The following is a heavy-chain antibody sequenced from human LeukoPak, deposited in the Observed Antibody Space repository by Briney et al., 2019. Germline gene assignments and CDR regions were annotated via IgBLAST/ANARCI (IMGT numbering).Heavy chain of an antibody. J-gene: IGHJ4*02. CDR3: ARGYCSSASCSPGAY. CDR2: INPIGGDT. Sequence: ASVKVSCKASGYTFTSYYMHWVRQAPGQGLEWMGLINPIGGDTNYAQKFQGRVTMTRDTSTSTVYMELSSLRSEDTALYYCARGYCSSASCSPGAYWGQGTLVTVSS. D-gene: IGHD2-2*01. V-gene: IGHV1-46*03. CDR1: GYTFTSYY.